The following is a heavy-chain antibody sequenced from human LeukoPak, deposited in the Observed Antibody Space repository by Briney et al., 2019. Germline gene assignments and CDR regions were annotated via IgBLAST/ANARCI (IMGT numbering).Heavy chain of an antibody. CDR2: IDPSDSYT. D-gene: IGHD2-15*01. CDR1: VYSFTNYW. J-gene: IGHJ4*02. CDR3: ARLGGSVQLAATPEHDYFYY. Sequence: GESLTISCKGSVYSFTNYWISWVRQMPGKGLEWMGRIDPSDSYTNYSPSFQGHVTISADKSISTAYLQWSSLKASDTAMYYCARLGGSVQLAATPEHDYFYYWGQGTLVTVSS. V-gene: IGHV5-10-1*01.